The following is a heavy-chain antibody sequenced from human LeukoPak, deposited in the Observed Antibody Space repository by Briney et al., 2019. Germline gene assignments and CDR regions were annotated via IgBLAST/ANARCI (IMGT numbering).Heavy chain of an antibody. CDR3: ARVKGSTLAVSYMDV. D-gene: IGHD2-8*02. CDR1: GFRFGGYS. CDR2: ISVSGT. V-gene: IGHV3-48*04. Sequence: GGSLRLSCTASGFRFGGYSIHWVRQAPGMGLEWLSYISVSGTIHADSVKGRVTVSRDNAKNSLYLQTNSLRAEDTAVYYCARVKGSTLAVSYMDVWGKGTTVTVSS. J-gene: IGHJ6*03.